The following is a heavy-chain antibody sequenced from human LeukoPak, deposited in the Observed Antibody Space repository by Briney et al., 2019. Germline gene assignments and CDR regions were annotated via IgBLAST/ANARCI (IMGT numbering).Heavy chain of an antibody. Sequence: ASVKVSCKVSGYTLTELSMHWVRQAPGQGLEWMGWINPNSGGTNYAQKFQGRVTMTRDTSISTAYMELSRLRSDDTAVYYCARDQVRAAAGQGDYWGQGTLVTVSS. V-gene: IGHV1-2*02. J-gene: IGHJ4*02. CDR3: ARDQVRAAAGQGDY. CDR1: GYTLTELS. CDR2: INPNSGGT. D-gene: IGHD6-13*01.